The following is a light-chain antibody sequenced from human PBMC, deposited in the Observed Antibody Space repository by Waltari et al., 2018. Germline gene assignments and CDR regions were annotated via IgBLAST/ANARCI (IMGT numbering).Light chain of an antibody. CDR3: CSYAGNYTWR. J-gene: IGLJ2*01. V-gene: IGLV2-11*01. CDR1: SSDVGDYGY. Sequence: QTALTQPRSVSGSPGQSVSIACTGTSSDVGDYGYVSWYQHHAGKVPKVIMYEFSKRPSGVPDRLCGSKAGNTASLTSSGLLAEDDGDYYCCSYAGNYTWRVGAGTKVTVL. CDR2: EFS.